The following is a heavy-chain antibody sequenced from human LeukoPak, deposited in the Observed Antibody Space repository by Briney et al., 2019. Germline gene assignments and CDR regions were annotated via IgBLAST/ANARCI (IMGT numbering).Heavy chain of an antibody. V-gene: IGHV4-34*01. CDR3: ARVGRGMIVVASFHYFDY. CDR1: GGSFSGYY. Sequence: PSETLSLTCAVYGGSFSGYYWSWIRQPPGKGLEWIGEINRSGSTNYNPSLKSRVTISVDTSKNQFSLKLSSVTAADTAVYYCARVGRGMIVVASFHYFDYWGQGTLVTVSS. J-gene: IGHJ4*02. D-gene: IGHD3-22*01. CDR2: INRSGST.